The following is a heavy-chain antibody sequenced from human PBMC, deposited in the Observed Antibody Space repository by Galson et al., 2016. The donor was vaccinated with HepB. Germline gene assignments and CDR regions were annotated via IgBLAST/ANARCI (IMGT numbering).Heavy chain of an antibody. D-gene: IGHD2/OR15-2a*01. CDR3: ARKVYGQRPLYFYYGRDV. J-gene: IGHJ6*02. CDR1: GGSISSRNYY. Sequence: SETLSLTCTVSGGSISSRNYYWVWIRQPPGKGLEWIGSIFYTGSTYYNPSLKSRVTISVDTPKNQFSLKLNSVTAADTAVYYCARKVYGQRPLYFYYGRDVWGPGTTVTVSS. CDR2: IFYTGST. V-gene: IGHV4-39*01.